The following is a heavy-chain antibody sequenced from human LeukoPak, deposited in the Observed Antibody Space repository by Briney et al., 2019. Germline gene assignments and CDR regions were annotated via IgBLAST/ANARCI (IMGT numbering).Heavy chain of an antibody. CDR1: GFTFSSFS. Sequence: GGSLRLSCVASGFTFSSFSMHWVRQAPGNGLEWGAVISHDGSHKSYADSVRGRFTISRDNSKNTLSLQMNTLRPEDTALFYCARDPNRLADYGGDYFDHWGQGTLVTVSS. CDR3: ARDPNRLADYGGDYFDH. D-gene: IGHD4-23*01. V-gene: IGHV3-30*04. J-gene: IGHJ4*02. CDR2: ISHDGSHK.